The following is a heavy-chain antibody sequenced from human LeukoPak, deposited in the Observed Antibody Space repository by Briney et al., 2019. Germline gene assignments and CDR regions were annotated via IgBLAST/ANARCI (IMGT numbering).Heavy chain of an antibody. D-gene: IGHD6-19*01. CDR2: ISSSSSYI. J-gene: IGHJ4*02. V-gene: IGHV3-21*01. CDR1: GFTFSSYS. Sequence: GGSLRLSCAASGFTFSSYSMNWVRQAPGKGLEWVSSISSSSSYIYYADSVKGRFTISRDNAKNSLYLQMSSLRAEDTAVYYCARGPGSEWLVLGYWGQGTLVTVSS. CDR3: ARGPGSEWLVLGY.